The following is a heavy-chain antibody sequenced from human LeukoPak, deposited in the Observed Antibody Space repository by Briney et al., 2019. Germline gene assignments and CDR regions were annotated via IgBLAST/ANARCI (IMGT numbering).Heavy chain of an antibody. CDR1: GFTFSSYA. V-gene: IGHV3-23*01. D-gene: IGHD2-21*02. CDR3: ASTYVVVTAVHDAFHI. CDR2: ISGSAGRT. J-gene: IGHJ3*02. Sequence: GGSLRLSCAASGFTFSSYAMSWVRQAPGKGLEWVSCISGSAGRTYYAESVKGRFTISRDNSKNTLYLQMNSLRAEDTAVYYCASTYVVVTAVHDAFHIWGQGTMVTVSS.